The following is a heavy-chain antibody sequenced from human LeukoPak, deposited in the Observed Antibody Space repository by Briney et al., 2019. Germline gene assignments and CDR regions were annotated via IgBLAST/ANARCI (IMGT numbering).Heavy chain of an antibody. D-gene: IGHD4-23*01. CDR1: GYTFTSYG. CDR2: ISAYNGNT. CDR3: ARSAPFTTVVTNFDY. Sequence: ASVNVSCKASGYTFTSYGISWVRQAPGQGLEWMGWISAYNGNTNYAQKLQGRVTMTTDTSTNTAYMELRSLRSDDTAVYYCARSAPFTTVVTNFDYWGQGTLVTVSS. J-gene: IGHJ4*02. V-gene: IGHV1-18*01.